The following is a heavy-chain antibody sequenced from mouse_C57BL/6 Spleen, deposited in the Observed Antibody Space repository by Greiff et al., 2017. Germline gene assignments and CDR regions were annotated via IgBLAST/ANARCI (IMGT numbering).Heavy chain of an antibody. J-gene: IGHJ2*01. CDR1: GYTFTSYW. CDR3: ARLDSPGRYFDD. CDR2: IDPSDSET. Sequence: VQLQQPGAELVRPGSSVKLSCKASGYTFTSYWMHWVKQRPIQGLEWIGNIDPSDSETHYNQKFKDKATLTVDKSSSTAYMQLSSLTSEDSAVYYCARLDSPGRYFDDWGQGTTLTVSS. V-gene: IGHV1-52*01.